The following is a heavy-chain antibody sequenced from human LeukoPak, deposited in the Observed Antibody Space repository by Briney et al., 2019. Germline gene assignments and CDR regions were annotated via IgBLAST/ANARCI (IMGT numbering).Heavy chain of an antibody. J-gene: IGHJ6*03. CDR1: GYTFTGYY. V-gene: IGHV1-2*02. Sequence: SVKVSCKASGYTFTGYYIHWVRQAPGQGLEWMGWINPNSGDTNYAQAFRGRVTMTRDTSITTAYMELSRLRSDDTAVYYCARMYSTSIDGLHSYYYMDVWGKGTTVTVS. CDR2: INPNSGDT. CDR3: ARMYSTSIDGLHSYYYMDV. D-gene: IGHD6-6*01.